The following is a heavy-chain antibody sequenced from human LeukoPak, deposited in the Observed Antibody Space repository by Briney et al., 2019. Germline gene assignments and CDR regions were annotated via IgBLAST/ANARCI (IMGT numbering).Heavy chain of an antibody. D-gene: IGHD7-27*01. CDR2: IKRRADGGTA. V-gene: IGHV3-15*07. Sequence: PGGSLRLSCAASGFTFFDAWMNWVRQAPGKGLEWVGRIKRRADGGTADYAAPVEGRFTISRGDSKNTLYLQMNSLKTEDTAVYYCTTGNWGPYWGQGTLVTVSS. CDR1: GFTFFDAW. CDR3: TTGNWGPY. J-gene: IGHJ4*02.